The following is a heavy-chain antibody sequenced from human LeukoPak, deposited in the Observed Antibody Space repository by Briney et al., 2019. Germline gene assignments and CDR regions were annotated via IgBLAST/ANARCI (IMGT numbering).Heavy chain of an antibody. CDR1: GFTFSSYR. Sequence: GGSLRLSCAASGFTFSSYRMNWVRQAPGRGLEWVSSISDSSSYIYHADSVKGRFTISRDNAKNSVYLQMNSLRAEDTATYYCTKGENGMDVWGQGTTVTVSS. J-gene: IGHJ6*02. CDR2: ISDSSSYI. D-gene: IGHD1-26*01. CDR3: TKGENGMDV. V-gene: IGHV3-21*01.